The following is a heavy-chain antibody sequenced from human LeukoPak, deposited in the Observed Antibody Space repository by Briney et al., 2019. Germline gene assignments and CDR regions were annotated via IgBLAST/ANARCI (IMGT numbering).Heavy chain of an antibody. Sequence: GGSLRLSCAASGFTFSSYSMNWVRQAPGKGLEWVSYISSNSSTIYYADSVKGRFTISRDNAKNSLYLQMNSLRAEDTAVYYCARLAGVHDYSNYGQFDYWGQGTLVTVSS. J-gene: IGHJ4*02. CDR2: ISSNSSTI. D-gene: IGHD4-11*01. CDR3: ARLAGVHDYSNYGQFDY. V-gene: IGHV3-48*01. CDR1: GFTFSSYS.